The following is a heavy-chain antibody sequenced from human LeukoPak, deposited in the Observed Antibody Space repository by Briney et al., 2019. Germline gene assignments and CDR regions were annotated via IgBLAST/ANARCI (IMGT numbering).Heavy chain of an antibody. CDR3: ARGGSTSSWHNWFDP. J-gene: IGHJ5*02. D-gene: IGHD2-2*01. Sequence: SETLSLTCTVSGGSISSYYWSWIRQPPGKGLEWIGYIYYTGSPNYNPSLKSRVTISVDTSKHQFSLKLSSVTAADTAVYYCARGGSTSSWHNWFDPWGQGTLATVSS. CDR1: GGSISSYY. V-gene: IGHV4-59*01. CDR2: IYYTGSP.